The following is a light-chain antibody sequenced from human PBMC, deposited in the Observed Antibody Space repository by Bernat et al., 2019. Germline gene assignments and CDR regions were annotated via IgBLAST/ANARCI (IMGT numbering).Light chain of an antibody. CDR2: GAS. CDR1: QVIGTY. J-gene: IGKJ5*01. V-gene: IGKV1-9*01. CDR3: QQLDKFPIT. Sequence: DIQLTQSPSFLSASVGDRVTITCRASQVIGTYLAWYHQKPGKAPHLLIYGASTLQSGVPSRFSGSGSGTEFTLTISSLQPEDSATYYCQQLDKFPITFGQGTRLKIK.